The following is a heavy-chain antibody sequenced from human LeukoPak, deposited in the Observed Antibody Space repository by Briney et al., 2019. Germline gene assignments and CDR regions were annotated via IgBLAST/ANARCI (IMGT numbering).Heavy chain of an antibody. CDR1: GGSFSGYY. D-gene: IGHD3-3*01. V-gene: IGHV4-59*01. CDR2: IYYSGST. J-gene: IGHJ3*02. Sequence: SETLSLTCAVYGGSFSGYYWSWIRQPPGKGLEWIGYIYYSGSTNYNPSLKSRVTISVDTSKNQFSLKLSSVTAADTAVYYCARAGFLVDAFDIWGQGTMVTVSS. CDR3: ARAGFLVDAFDI.